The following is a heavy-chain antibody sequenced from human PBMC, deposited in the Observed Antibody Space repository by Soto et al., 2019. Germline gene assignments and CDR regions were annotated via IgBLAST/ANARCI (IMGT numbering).Heavy chain of an antibody. CDR2: TSYNGAAT. Sequence: GGSLRLSCAASGFTFSSYAMSWVRQAPGKGLEWVSSTSYNGAATYYGDSVRGRFTFSRDNSKNMLYLQMNSLTAGDTAVYYCATISVASNTEYWGQGTQVTVSS. V-gene: IGHV3-23*01. CDR1: GFTFSSYA. CDR3: ATISVASNTEY. J-gene: IGHJ4*02. D-gene: IGHD5-12*01.